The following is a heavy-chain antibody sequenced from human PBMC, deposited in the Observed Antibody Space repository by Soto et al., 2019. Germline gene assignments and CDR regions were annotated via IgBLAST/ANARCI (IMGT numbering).Heavy chain of an antibody. J-gene: IGHJ5*02. CDR1: GGSISSYY. CDR2: IYYSGST. Sequence: SETLSLTCTVSGGSISSYYWSWIRQPPGKGLEWIGYIYYSGSTNYNPSLKSRVTISVDTSKNQFSLKLSSVTAADTAVYYCARDLYLYCSSTSCYPEPIGWFDPWGQGTLVTVSS. D-gene: IGHD2-2*01. CDR3: ARDLYLYCSSTSCYPEPIGWFDP. V-gene: IGHV4-59*01.